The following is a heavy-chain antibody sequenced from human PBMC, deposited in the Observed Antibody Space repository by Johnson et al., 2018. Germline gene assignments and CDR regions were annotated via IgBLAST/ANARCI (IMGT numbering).Heavy chain of an antibody. D-gene: IGHD1/OR15-1a*01. J-gene: IGHJ3*02. CDR3: ARDNKNDAFDI. V-gene: IGHV4-59*01. CDR2: IYYSGST. CDR1: GGSISSYY. Sequence: QVQLQESGPGLVKPSETLSLTCTVSGGSISSYYWSWIRQPPGKGLEWIGYIYYSGSTNYNPSLQSRVTISVDTSKNQFSLKLSSVTAADTAVYYGARDNKNDAFDIWGQGTMVTVSS.